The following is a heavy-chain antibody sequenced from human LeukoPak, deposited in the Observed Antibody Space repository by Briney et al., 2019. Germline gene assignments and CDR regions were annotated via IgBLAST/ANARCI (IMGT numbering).Heavy chain of an antibody. CDR1: GGSISSGVH. J-gene: IGHJ3*01. CDR2: FYHSGTT. CDR3: ANSWYYLDSSGLPKSDAFDR. D-gene: IGHD3-22*01. V-gene: IGHV4-38-2*01. Sequence: PSEALSLTCAVSGGSISSGVHWGWVRRPPGKGREWIRTFYHSGTTYYNPSLNSRVTISIATSKNQFSLKLSSVTAADTAVYYCANSWYYLDSSGLPKSDAFDRWGQGTLVTVSS.